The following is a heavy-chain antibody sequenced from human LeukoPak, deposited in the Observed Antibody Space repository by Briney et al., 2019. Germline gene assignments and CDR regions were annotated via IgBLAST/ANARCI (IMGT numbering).Heavy chain of an antibody. CDR3: ARQGGSPKFDY. CDR2: IDPSDSYT. D-gene: IGHD3-16*01. Sequence: GEPLRISCKSSGYSFTTYWISWVRQMPGKGLEWMGRIDPSDSYTNYSPSFQGHVTISADKSISTAYLQWSSLKASDTAIYYCARQGGSPKFDYWGQGTLVTVSS. J-gene: IGHJ4*02. CDR1: GYSFTTYW. V-gene: IGHV5-10-1*01.